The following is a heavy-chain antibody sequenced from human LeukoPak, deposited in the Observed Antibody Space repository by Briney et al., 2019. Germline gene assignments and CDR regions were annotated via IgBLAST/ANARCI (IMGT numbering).Heavy chain of an antibody. V-gene: IGHV4-59*01. Sequence: SETLSLSCTVSGASTSHFYWNWIRQPPGKGLEWIGYMHNSGSSKHSPSLKSRVTISIDTSRNQFSLQLTSVTAADTAIYYCARSAEWLRNAFDIWGQGTMVSVSS. D-gene: IGHD5-12*01. CDR1: GASTSHFY. CDR2: MHNSGSS. J-gene: IGHJ3*02. CDR3: ARSAEWLRNAFDI.